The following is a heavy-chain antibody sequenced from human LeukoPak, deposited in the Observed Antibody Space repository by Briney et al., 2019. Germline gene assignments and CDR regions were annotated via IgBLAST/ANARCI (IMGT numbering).Heavy chain of an antibody. J-gene: IGHJ3*02. D-gene: IGHD5-18*01. CDR1: GGSISSYY. V-gene: IGHV4-59*01. Sequence: SETLSLTCTVSGGSISSYYWTWIRQPPGKGLEWIGYIFYSGSTNYNPSLESRVTMSVDTSKNQFSLKLTSVTAADTAVYYCARIHYAFDIWGQGTMVTVSS. CDR2: IFYSGST. CDR3: ARIHYAFDI.